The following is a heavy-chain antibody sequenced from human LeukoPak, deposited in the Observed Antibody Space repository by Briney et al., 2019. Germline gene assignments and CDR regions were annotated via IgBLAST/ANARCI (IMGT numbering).Heavy chain of an antibody. CDR2: ISSSSSYI. D-gene: IGHD2-15*01. CDR3: ARFGGGYGMDV. CDR1: GFTFSSYS. V-gene: IGHV3-21*06. J-gene: IGHJ6*02. Sequence: PGGSLRLSCAASGFTFSSYSMNWVRQAPGKGLEWVSSISSSSSYIYYADSVKGRFTVSRDNAKNSLYLQMNSLRAEDTAVYYCARFGGGYGMDVWGQGTTVTVSS.